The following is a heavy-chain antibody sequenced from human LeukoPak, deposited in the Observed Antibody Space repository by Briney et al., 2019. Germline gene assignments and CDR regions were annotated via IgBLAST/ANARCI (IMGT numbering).Heavy chain of an antibody. CDR3: ARSKTIAAARDV. CDR2: INHSGST. CDR1: GGSLSGFY. Sequence: SETLSLTCAVYGGSLSGFYWSWIRQSPGKGLEWIGEINHSGSTNYNPSLKSRVTISVDTSKNQFSLKLSSVTAADTAVYYCARSKTIAAARDVWGKGTTVTVSS. D-gene: IGHD6-13*01. J-gene: IGHJ6*04. V-gene: IGHV4-34*01.